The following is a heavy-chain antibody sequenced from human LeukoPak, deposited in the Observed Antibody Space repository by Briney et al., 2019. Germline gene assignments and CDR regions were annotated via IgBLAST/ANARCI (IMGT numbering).Heavy chain of an antibody. Sequence: PSETLSLTCTVSGGSISSYYWSWIRQPAGKGLEWIGRIYTSGSTNYNASLKSRVTMSVDTSKNQFSLKLSSVTAADTAVYYCARETPYYDILTGYYPAAFDYWGPGTLVTVSS. V-gene: IGHV4-4*07. CDR2: IYTSGST. D-gene: IGHD3-9*01. CDR3: ARETPYYDILTGYYPAAFDY. CDR1: GGSISSYY. J-gene: IGHJ4*02.